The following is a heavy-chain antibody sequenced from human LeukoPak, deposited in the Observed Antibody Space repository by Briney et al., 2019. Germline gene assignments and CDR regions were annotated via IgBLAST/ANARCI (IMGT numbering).Heavy chain of an antibody. Sequence: GGSLRLSCAASGFTFSSYAMHWVRQAPGKGLEWVAVISYDGSNKYYADSVKGRFTISRDNSKNTLYLQMNSLRAEDTAVYYCAKGSTSCYAGICVPYYYYYMDVWGKGTTVTISS. CDR1: GFTFSSYA. D-gene: IGHD2-2*01. CDR2: ISYDGSNK. V-gene: IGHV3-30*04. J-gene: IGHJ6*03. CDR3: AKGSTSCYAGICVPYYYYYMDV.